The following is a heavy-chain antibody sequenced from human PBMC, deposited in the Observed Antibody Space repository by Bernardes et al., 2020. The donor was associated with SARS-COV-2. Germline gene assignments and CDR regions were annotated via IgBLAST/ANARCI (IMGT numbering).Heavy chain of an antibody. D-gene: IGHD4-17*01. V-gene: IGHV4-38-2*01. CDR1: GYSISSGYY. Sequence: SETLSLTCAVSGYSISSGYYWGWIRQPPGRTLEWIGSIYRSGQTYYNPSLKSRLTILIDPFKTQVYLTVSSVTAADTAVYYCARFTGLYGDYVLEWGQGTLVTVSS. J-gene: IGHJ4*02. CDR3: ARFTGLYGDYVLE. CDR2: IYRSGQT.